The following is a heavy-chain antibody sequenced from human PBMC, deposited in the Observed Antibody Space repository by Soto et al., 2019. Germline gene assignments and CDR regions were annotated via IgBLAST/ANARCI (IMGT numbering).Heavy chain of an antibody. V-gene: IGHV3-21*02. J-gene: IGHJ3*02. CDR2: ISSPSTYI. Sequence: EVQLVESGGGLVKPGGSLRLSCAASGFTFSSSDMTWVRQAPGKGLEWVSSISSPSTYIYYADSVKDRFTISRDNARNLLYLQMNSLRSDDTAVYYCRSRLAPPDSRRPFDIWGQGTMVNVSS. CDR1: GFTFSSSD. CDR3: RSRLAPPDSRRPFDI. D-gene: IGHD6-19*01.